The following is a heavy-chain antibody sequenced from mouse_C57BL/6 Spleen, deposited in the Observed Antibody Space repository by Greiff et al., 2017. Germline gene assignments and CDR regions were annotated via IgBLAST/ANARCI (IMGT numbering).Heavy chain of an antibody. CDR2: ISDGGSYT. J-gene: IGHJ2*01. V-gene: IGHV5-4*01. Sequence: EVQLVESGGGLVKPGGSLKLSCAASGFTFSSYAMSWVRQTPEKRLEWVATISDGGSYTYYPDNVKGRFTISRDNAKNNLYLQMSHLKSEDTAMYYCARDRTGTIFDYWGQGTTLTVSS. CDR1: GFTFSSYA. CDR3: ARDRTGTIFDY. D-gene: IGHD4-1*01.